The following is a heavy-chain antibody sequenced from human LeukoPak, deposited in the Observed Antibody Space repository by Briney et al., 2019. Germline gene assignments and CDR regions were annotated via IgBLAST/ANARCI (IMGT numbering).Heavy chain of an antibody. CDR1: GFSLSTSGMC. V-gene: IGHV2-70*11. D-gene: IGHD5-24*01. CDR2: IDWDDDK. CDR3: ARIFEGRWFDI. Sequence: SGPTLVNPTQTLTLTCTFSGFSLSTSGMCVSWIRQPPGKALEWLARIDWDDDKYYSTSLSTRLTISKDTSKNQVVLTMTNMDPVDTATYYCARIFEGRWFDIWGQGTMVTVSS. J-gene: IGHJ3*02.